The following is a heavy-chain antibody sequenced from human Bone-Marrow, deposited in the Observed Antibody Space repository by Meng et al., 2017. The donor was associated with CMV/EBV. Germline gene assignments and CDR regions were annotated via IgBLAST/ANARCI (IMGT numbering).Heavy chain of an antibody. J-gene: IGHJ5*02. D-gene: IGHD3-22*01. V-gene: IGHV1-18*01. CDR3: ARPGDSSGSMEFDP. CDR1: GYSFISYG. CDR2: MSTFNGNT. Sequence: ASVKVSCKTSGYSFISYGISWVRQAPGQGLEWMGWMSTFNGNTNFAQKLQGRVTMTTDTSTSTAYMELRSLRSDDTAVYYCARPGDSSGSMEFDPWGQGTLVTVSS.